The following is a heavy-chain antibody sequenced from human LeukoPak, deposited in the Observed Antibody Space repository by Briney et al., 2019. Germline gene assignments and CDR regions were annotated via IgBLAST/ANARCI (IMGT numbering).Heavy chain of an antibody. CDR1: GASVSSDY. D-gene: IGHD3-10*01. V-gene: IGHV4-59*02. J-gene: IGHJ4*02. CDR2: THYRGDI. Sequence: SETLSLTCSVSGASVSSDYWNWIRQSPGRGLEWIGYTHYRGDINYNPSLKSRLTMSVDASSNQVSLKLSSVTAADAAVYYCGRNLGSGSDHWGQGTLVTVSS. CDR3: GRNLGSGSDH.